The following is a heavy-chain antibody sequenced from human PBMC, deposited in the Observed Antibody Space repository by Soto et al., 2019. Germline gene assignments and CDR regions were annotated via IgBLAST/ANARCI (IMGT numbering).Heavy chain of an antibody. D-gene: IGHD2-15*01. Sequence: QVQLVQSGAEVKKPGSSVKVSCKASGGTFSSYAISWVRQAPGQGLEWMGGIIPIFGTANYAQKFQGRVTITADESTSKAYMELGSLRSEDTAVYYCARDVRCSGGSCYPYYGMDVWGQGTTVTVSS. CDR1: GGTFSSYA. CDR3: ARDVRCSGGSCYPYYGMDV. V-gene: IGHV1-69*01. J-gene: IGHJ6*02. CDR2: IIPIFGTA.